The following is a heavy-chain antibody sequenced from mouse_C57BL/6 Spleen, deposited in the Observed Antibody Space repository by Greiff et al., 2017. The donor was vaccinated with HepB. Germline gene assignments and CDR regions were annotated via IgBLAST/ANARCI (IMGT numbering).Heavy chain of an antibody. V-gene: IGHV1-19*01. CDR3: ARGSSYPYYFDY. Sequence: VQLKQSGPVLVKPGASVKMSCKASGYTFTDYYMNWVKQSHGKSLEWIGVINPYNGGTSYNQKFKGKATLTVDKSSSTAYMELNSLTSEDSAVYYCARGSSYPYYFDYWGQGTTLTVSS. D-gene: IGHD1-1*01. CDR1: GYTFTDYY. J-gene: IGHJ2*01. CDR2: INPYNGGT.